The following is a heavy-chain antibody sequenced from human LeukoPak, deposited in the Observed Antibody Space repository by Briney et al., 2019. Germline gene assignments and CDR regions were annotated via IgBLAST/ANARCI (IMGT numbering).Heavy chain of an antibody. CDR1: GYTFTDYH. J-gene: IGHJ4*02. Sequence: ASVKVSCKASGYTFTDYHIHWVWQAPGQGLEWMGWINPNSGGTNYAEKFHGRLTTTRDTSISTAFMELSGLRSDDTAVYYCTRFRHVAVAGTPHFDYWAREPWSSSPQ. V-gene: IGHV1-2*02. CDR2: INPNSGGT. D-gene: IGHD6-19*01. CDR3: TRFRHVAVAGTPHFDY.